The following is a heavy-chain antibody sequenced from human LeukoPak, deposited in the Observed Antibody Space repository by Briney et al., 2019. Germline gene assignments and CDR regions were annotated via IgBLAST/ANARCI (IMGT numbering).Heavy chain of an antibody. D-gene: IGHD3-22*01. V-gene: IGHV3-30*18. CDR2: ISYDGSNK. CDR3: AKSYDSSGYYGY. CDR1: GFTFSSYG. Sequence: HPGRSLRLSCAASGFTFSSYGMHWVRQAPGKGLEWVAVISYDGSNKYYADSVKGRSTISRDNSKNTLYLQMNSLRAEDTAVYYCAKSYDSSGYYGYWGQGTLVTVSS. J-gene: IGHJ4*02.